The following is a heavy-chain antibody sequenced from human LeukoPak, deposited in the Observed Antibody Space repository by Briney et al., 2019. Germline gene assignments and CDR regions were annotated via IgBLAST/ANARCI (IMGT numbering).Heavy chain of an antibody. CDR1: GFTFSSYS. D-gene: IGHD3-16*01. CDR3: ARGGGLDV. V-gene: IGHV3-7*03. Sequence: GVLRLSCAASGFTFSSYSMNWARQAPGKGLEWVASINHNGNVNYYVDSVKGRFTISRDNAKNSLYLQMSNLRAEDTAVYFCARGGGLDVWGQGATVTVSS. CDR2: INHNGNVN. J-gene: IGHJ6*02.